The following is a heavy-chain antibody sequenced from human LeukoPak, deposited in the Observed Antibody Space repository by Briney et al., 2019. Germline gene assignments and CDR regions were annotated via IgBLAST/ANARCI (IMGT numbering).Heavy chain of an antibody. J-gene: IGHJ4*02. CDR1: GFTFSSYE. Sequence: PGGSLRLSCAASGFTFSSYEMSWVRQAPGKGLEWVSYISSTGNTIYYADSVKGRFTISRDNAKNSLYLQMNSLRAEDTAVYYCARDYGSGSYSPHYFDYWGQGTLVTVSS. V-gene: IGHV3-48*03. CDR3: ARDYGSGSYSPHYFDY. CDR2: ISSTGNTI. D-gene: IGHD3-10*01.